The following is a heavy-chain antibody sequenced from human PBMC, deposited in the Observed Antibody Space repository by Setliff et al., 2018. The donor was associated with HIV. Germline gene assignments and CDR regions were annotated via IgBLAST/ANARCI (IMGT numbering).Heavy chain of an antibody. CDR2: IIPIFGTA. CDR3: ARTREMVRVVITPAFDY. V-gene: IGHV1-69*05. D-gene: IGHD3-10*01. CDR1: GGTFSSYT. Sequence: WASVKVSCKASGGTFSSYTINWVRQAPGQGLEWMGGIIPIFGTANYAQKFQGRVTITTDESTSTAYMELSSLRSEDTALYYCARTREMVRVVITPAFDYWGLGTLVTVSS. J-gene: IGHJ4*02.